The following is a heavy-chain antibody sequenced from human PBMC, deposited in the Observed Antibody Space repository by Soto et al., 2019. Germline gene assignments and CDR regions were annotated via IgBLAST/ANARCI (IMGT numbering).Heavy chain of an antibody. Sequence: QVQLVQSGAEVKKPGSSVKVSCKASGGTFSSYTISWVRQAPGQGLEWMGRIIPILGIANYAQKFQGRVMIXAXTSTSTAYMELSSLRSEDTAVYYCARPGGDYDAFDIWGQGTMVTVSS. CDR1: GGTFSSYT. D-gene: IGHD2-21*02. CDR3: ARPGGDYDAFDI. CDR2: IIPILGIA. V-gene: IGHV1-69*02. J-gene: IGHJ3*02.